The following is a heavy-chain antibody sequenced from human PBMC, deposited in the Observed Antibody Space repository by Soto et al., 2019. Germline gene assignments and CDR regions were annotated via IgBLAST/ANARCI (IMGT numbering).Heavy chain of an antibody. CDR2: ISGSGGST. Sequence: GGSLRLSCAASGFTFSSYAMSWVRQAPGKGLEWVSAISGSGGSTYYADSVKGRFTISRDNSKNTLYLQMNSLRAEDTAVYYCAKVITMVRGVISRYSYYYVMDVWGQGTTVTVSS. CDR1: GFTFSSYA. CDR3: AKVITMVRGVISRYSYYYVMDV. J-gene: IGHJ6*02. V-gene: IGHV3-23*01. D-gene: IGHD3-10*01.